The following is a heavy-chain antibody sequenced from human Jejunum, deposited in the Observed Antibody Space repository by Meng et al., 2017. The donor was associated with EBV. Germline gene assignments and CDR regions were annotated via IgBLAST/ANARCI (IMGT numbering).Heavy chain of an antibody. V-gene: IGHV4-34*01. CDR2: INHGDRT. CDR1: GGSFSGYY. CDR3: ARVAYDEAFAGWFDP. Sequence: QAQLEQWGAGLLKPSETLSLTCVVNGGSFSGYYWTWIRQPPGKGLEWIGEINHGDRTNYNPSLKSRVTVSVDTSKNQFSLRLTSVTDADTAVYYCARVAYDEAFAGWFDPWGQGTLVTVSS. J-gene: IGHJ5*02. D-gene: IGHD5-12*01.